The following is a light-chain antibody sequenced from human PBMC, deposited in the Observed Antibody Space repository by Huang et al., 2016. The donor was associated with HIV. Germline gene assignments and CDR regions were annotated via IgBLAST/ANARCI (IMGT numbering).Light chain of an antibody. CDR2: GAS. V-gene: IGKV3-15*01. Sequence: EIVMTQSPATQSVSPGERATLSCRAGQSVGSNLAWYQQKPGQAPRLLISGASTWSAGIPARFSGSGSGTEFVLTISNLQSEDFAIYYCQQYNAWPLTFGGGTKV. CDR3: QQYNAWPLT. CDR1: QSVGSN. J-gene: IGKJ4*01.